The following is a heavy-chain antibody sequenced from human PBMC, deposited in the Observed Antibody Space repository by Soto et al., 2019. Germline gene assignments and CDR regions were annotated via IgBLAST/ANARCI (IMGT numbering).Heavy chain of an antibody. CDR2: ISSSSSYI. CDR3: ARDPVVRGRYLNWFDP. CDR1: GFTFSSYS. Sequence: GGSLRLSCAASGFTFSSYSMNWVRQAPGKGLEWVSSISSSSSYIYYADSVKGRFTISRDNAKNSLYLQMNSLRAEDTAVYYCARDPVVRGRYLNWFDPWGQGTLVTVSS. J-gene: IGHJ5*02. V-gene: IGHV3-21*01. D-gene: IGHD3-10*01.